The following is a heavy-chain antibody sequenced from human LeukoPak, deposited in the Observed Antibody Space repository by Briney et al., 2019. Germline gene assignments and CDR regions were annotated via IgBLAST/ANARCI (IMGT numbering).Heavy chain of an antibody. CDR3: AKGDNDILTGYYNSFDY. Sequence: PGGSLRLSCAVSGFTFSSYAMSWVRQAPGKGLEWVSAISGSGGTTYYADSVKGRFTISRDNSKNTLYLQVNSLRAEDTAVYYCAKGDNDILTGYYNSFDYWGQGTLVTVSS. V-gene: IGHV3-23*01. J-gene: IGHJ4*02. CDR1: GFTFSSYA. D-gene: IGHD3-9*01. CDR2: ISGSGGTT.